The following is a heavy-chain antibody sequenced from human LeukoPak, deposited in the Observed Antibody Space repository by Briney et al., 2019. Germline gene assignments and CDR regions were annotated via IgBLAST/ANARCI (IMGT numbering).Heavy chain of an antibody. J-gene: IGHJ4*02. CDR3: ARDFTPVEMATKGDY. V-gene: IGHV1-69*04. Sequence: SVKVSCKASGGTFSSYAISWVRQAPGQGLEWMGRIIPILGIANYAQKFQGRVTITADKSTSTAYMELSSLRSEDTAVYYCARDFTPVEMATKGDYWGQGTLVTVSS. D-gene: IGHD5-24*01. CDR2: IIPILGIA. CDR1: GGTFSSYA.